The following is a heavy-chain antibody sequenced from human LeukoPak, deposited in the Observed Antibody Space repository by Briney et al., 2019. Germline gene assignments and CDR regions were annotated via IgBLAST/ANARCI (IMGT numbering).Heavy chain of an antibody. V-gene: IGHV4-31*03. D-gene: IGHD5-24*01. CDR3: ARGEDRDGYNLPFDY. J-gene: IGHJ4*02. CDR1: GGSISSGGYY. Sequence: PSQTLSLTCTVSGGSISSGGYYWGWIRQHPGKGLEWIGYIYYSGSTYYNPSLKSRITISIDTSKNQFSLKLSSVTAADTAVYYCARGEDRDGYNLPFDYWGQGTLVTVSS. CDR2: IYYSGST.